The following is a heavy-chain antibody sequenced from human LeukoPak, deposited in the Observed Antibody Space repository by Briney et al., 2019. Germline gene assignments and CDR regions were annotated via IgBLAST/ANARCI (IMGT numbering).Heavy chain of an antibody. CDR3: ARDRSSSGWYPNNRFDP. J-gene: IGHJ5*02. D-gene: IGHD6-19*01. CDR1: GFTFSSYA. V-gene: IGHV3-64*01. CDR2: ISSNGGST. Sequence: PGGSLRLSCAASGFTFSSYAMHWVRQAPGKGLEYVSAISSNGGSTYYANSVKGRFTISRDNSKNTLYLQMGSLRAEDMAVYYCARDRSSSGWYPNNRFDPWGQGTLVTVSS.